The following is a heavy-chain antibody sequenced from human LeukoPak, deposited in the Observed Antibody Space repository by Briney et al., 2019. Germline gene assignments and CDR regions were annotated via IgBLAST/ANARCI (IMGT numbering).Heavy chain of an antibody. J-gene: IGHJ6*04. D-gene: IGHD3-3*01. CDR2: ISGSGGST. V-gene: IGHV3-23*01. CDR3: AKAPIFGVVIRMDV. Sequence: GGSLRLSCAASGFTFSSYAMSWVRQAPGKGLEWVSAISGSGGSTYYADSVKGRFTISRDNSKNTLYLQMNSLRAEDTAVYYCAKAPIFGVVIRMDVWGKGTTVTVSS. CDR1: GFTFSSYA.